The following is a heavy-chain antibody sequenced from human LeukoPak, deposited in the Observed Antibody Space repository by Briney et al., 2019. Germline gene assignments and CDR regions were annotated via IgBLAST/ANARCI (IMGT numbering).Heavy chain of an antibody. V-gene: IGHV3-7*03. D-gene: IGHD3-9*01. CDR1: GFTFSSYW. Sequence: PGGSLRLSCAASGFTFSSYWMSWVRQAPGKGLEWVANIKQGGSERYYVDSVKGRFTISRDNAKNSLYLQMNSLTAEDTAVYYCARASSDYDILTGQYYFDYWGQGTLVTVSS. CDR3: ARASSDYDILTGQYYFDY. CDR2: IKQGGSER. J-gene: IGHJ4*02.